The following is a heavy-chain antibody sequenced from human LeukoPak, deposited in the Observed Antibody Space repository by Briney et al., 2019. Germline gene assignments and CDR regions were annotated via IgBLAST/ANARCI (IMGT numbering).Heavy chain of an antibody. CDR1: GYTFTAYY. Sequence: ASVKVSCKASGYTFTAYYMHWVRQAPGQGLEWMGWINPNSGGTSYAQKFQGRVTVTRDTSISTAYMELSRLRSDDTAVYYCARASGSYWWFDSWGQGTLVTVSS. D-gene: IGHD1-26*01. J-gene: IGHJ5*01. CDR3: ARASGSYWWFDS. V-gene: IGHV1-2*02. CDR2: INPNSGGT.